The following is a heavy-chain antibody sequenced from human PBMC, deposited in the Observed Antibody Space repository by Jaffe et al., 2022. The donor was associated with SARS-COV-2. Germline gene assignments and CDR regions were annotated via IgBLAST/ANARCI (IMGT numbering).Heavy chain of an antibody. J-gene: IGHJ4*02. V-gene: IGHV3-7*03. CDR3: AKDLWCRGGACTGERFDY. CDR2: IKEDGSEK. CDR1: GFTFSNYW. Sequence: EVQLVESGGGLVQPGGSLRLSCAASGFTFSNYWMTWFRQAPGKGLEWVARIKEDGSEKFYVDSVKGRFTISRDNAKNSLSLQMNSLRVEDTAMYYCAKDLWCRGGACTGERFDYWGLGTLVTVSS. D-gene: IGHD2-21*02.